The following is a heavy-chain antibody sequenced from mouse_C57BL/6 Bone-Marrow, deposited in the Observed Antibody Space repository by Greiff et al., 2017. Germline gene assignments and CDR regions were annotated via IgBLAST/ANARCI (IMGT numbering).Heavy chain of an antibody. CDR2: IYPSDSET. J-gene: IGHJ3*01. CDR3: ARTGAYYSNYGIAY. V-gene: IGHV1-61*01. CDR1: GYTFTSYW. D-gene: IGHD2-5*01. Sequence: QVQLKQPGAELVRPGSSVKLSCKASGYTFTSYWMDWVKQRPGQGLEWIGNIYPSDSETHYNQKFKDKATLTVDKSSSTAYMQLSSLTSEDSAVYYGARTGAYYSNYGIAYWGQGTLVTVSA.